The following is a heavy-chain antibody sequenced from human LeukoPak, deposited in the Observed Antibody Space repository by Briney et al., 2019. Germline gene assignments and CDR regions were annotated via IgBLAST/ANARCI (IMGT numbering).Heavy chain of an antibody. D-gene: IGHD2-15*01. Sequence: SETLSLTCTVYGGSFNEYYWTWIRQSPGKGLEWVAEIIHSGRTNYNPSLGSRVRLSVDTSKNQFSLKLSSVTPADTAVYYCARVQWWFYYYGMDVWGQGTTVTVSS. V-gene: IGHV4-34*12. CDR3: ARVQWWFYYYGMDV. J-gene: IGHJ6*02. CDR2: IIHSGRT. CDR1: GGSFNEYY.